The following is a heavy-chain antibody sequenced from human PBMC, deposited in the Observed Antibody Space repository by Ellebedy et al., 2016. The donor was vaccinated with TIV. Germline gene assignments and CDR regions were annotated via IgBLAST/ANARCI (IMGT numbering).Heavy chain of an antibody. CDR3: ARGMTMMNNWFDP. CDR2: LSPIFATA. Sequence: AASVKVSCKASGGSFSNFAISWVRQAPGQGLEWMGGLSPIFATANYAQKFQGRVTITADKSTGTAYMELSSLRSDDTAVYYCARGMTMMNNWFDPWGQGTLVTVSS. V-gene: IGHV1-69*06. CDR1: GGSFSNFA. J-gene: IGHJ5*02. D-gene: IGHD3-22*01.